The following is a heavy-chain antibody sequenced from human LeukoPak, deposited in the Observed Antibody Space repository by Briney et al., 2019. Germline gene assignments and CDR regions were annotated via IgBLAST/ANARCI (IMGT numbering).Heavy chain of an antibody. Sequence: NPGGSLRLSCAASGFTFSSYSMNWVRQAPGKGLEWVSSISSSSSYIYYADSVKGRFTISRDNAKNSLYLQMNSLRAEDTAVYYCARDYGDHGYFQHWGQGTLATVSS. D-gene: IGHD4-17*01. J-gene: IGHJ1*01. CDR2: ISSSSSYI. CDR1: GFTFSSYS. V-gene: IGHV3-21*01. CDR3: ARDYGDHGYFQH.